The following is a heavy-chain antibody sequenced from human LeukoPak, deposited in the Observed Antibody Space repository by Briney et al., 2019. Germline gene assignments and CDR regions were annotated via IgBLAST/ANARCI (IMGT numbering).Heavy chain of an antibody. CDR1: GFTFSSYG. D-gene: IGHD3-3*01. V-gene: IGHV3-30*18. CDR3: AKDGNPYYDFWSGYPYYFDY. J-gene: IGHJ4*02. CDR2: ISYDGSNK. Sequence: PGGSLRLSCAASGFTFSSYGMHWVRQAPGKGLEWVAVISYDGSNKYYADSVKGRFTISRDNSKNTLYLQMNSLRAEDTAVYYCAKDGNPYYDFWSGYPYYFDYWGQGTLVTVSS.